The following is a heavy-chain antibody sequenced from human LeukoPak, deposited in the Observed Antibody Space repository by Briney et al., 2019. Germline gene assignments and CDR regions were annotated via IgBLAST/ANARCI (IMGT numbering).Heavy chain of an antibody. D-gene: IGHD3-3*01. Sequence: GGSLRLSCAASGFTFSSYTMSWVRQAPGKGLEWVSAISGSGGSTYYADSVKGRFTISRDNSKNTLYLQMNSLRAEDTAVYYCAKGGDDFWSGYSDYWGQGTLVTVSS. CDR2: ISGSGGST. CDR3: AKGGDDFWSGYSDY. V-gene: IGHV3-23*01. J-gene: IGHJ4*02. CDR1: GFTFSSYT.